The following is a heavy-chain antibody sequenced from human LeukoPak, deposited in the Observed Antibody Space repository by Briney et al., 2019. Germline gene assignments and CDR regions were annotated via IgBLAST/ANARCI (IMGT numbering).Heavy chain of an antibody. D-gene: IGHD6-13*01. CDR2: INSSGGST. CDR3: AKPFAPSSWLTYYFDY. J-gene: IGHJ4*02. CDR1: GFTFNSYA. V-gene: IGHV3-23*01. Sequence: GGSLRLSCAASGFTFNSYAMSWVRQAPGKGLEWVSDINSSGGSTYYADSVKGRFTISRDNSKNTLYLQMNSLRAEGTAVYYCAKPFAPSSWLTYYFDYWGQGTLVTVSS.